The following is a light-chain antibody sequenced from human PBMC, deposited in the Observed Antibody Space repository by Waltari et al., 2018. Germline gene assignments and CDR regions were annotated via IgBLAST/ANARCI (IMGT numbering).Light chain of an antibody. J-gene: IGKJ1*01. Sequence: EIVLTQPPGTLSLSRGDRVTLSCRASQSVNANRVAWYHQRPGRTPKLLIHGGSSRAIGIPDRFSGSGSGTDFTLTISRLEPEDSGIYYCQQYGTSTGTFGQGTKVEIK. V-gene: IGKV3-20*01. CDR1: QSVNANR. CDR3: QQYGTSTGT. CDR2: GGS.